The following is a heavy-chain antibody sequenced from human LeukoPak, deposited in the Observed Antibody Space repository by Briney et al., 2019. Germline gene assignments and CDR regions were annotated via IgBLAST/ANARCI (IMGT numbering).Heavy chain of an antibody. Sequence: GGSLRLSCAPSGFPFAAYDMHWVRHAPGKGLGWVSAFGSAGDTYYPGAVKGRFTISRDYAKNSLYLQMNNLRAGDTAVYFCVRGALPGDNWYFDLWGRGTLVTVSS. CDR1: GFPFAAYD. J-gene: IGHJ2*01. CDR3: VRGALPGDNWYFDL. V-gene: IGHV3-13*01. CDR2: FGSAGDT.